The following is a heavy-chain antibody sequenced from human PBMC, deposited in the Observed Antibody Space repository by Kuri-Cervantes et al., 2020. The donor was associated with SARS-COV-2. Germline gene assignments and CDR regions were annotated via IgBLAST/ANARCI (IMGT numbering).Heavy chain of an antibody. CDR2: ISGSGGST. CDR3: ARDRDYYGSGSWNY. V-gene: IGHV3-23*01. D-gene: IGHD3-10*01. CDR1: GFTFSSYA. J-gene: IGHJ4*02. Sequence: GESLKISCAASGFTFSSYAMSWVRQAPGKGLEWVSAISGSGGSTYYADSVKGRFTISRDNSKNTLYLQMNSLRAEDTAVYYCARDRDYYGSGSWNYWGQGTLVTVSS.